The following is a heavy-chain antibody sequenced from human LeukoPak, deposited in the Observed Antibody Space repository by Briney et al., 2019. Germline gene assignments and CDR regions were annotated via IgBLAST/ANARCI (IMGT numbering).Heavy chain of an antibody. CDR3: TRVGYIDEGIDY. D-gene: IGHD5-24*01. J-gene: IGHJ4*02. V-gene: IGHV3-7*04. CDR1: GFTFSNYA. CDR2: IKQDGSKK. Sequence: GGSLRLSCAASGFTFSNYAMSWVRQAPGKGLEWVANIKQDGSKKSYVDSVKGRFTISRDNAKNSLYLQMNGLGAEDTAIYYCTRVGYIDEGIDYWGQGTLVTVSS.